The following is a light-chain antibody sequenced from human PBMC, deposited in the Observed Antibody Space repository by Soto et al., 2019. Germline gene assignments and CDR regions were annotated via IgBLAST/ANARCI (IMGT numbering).Light chain of an antibody. V-gene: IGKV2-30*02. CDR2: KVS. CDR1: QSIVHNEGIAY. CDR3: MQGTHWPIT. Sequence: DVLGTRWKSSVRVSVGQGASVALSGSQSIVHNEGIAYFSWFQQRPGRSPRRLIYKVSNRYYGVPANFRGRRSRHAFGPKLPRVEAEDVGVHFCMQGTHWPITFGSGTLLEIK. J-gene: IGKJ5*01.